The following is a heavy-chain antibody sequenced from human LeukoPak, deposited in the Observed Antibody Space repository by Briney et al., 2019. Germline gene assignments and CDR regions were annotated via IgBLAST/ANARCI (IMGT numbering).Heavy chain of an antibody. CDR3: ARDPTGTTVFDY. Sequence: ASVKVSCKASGYTFTSYDINWVRQATGQGLEWMGWMNPNSGNTGYAQKFQGRVTITRNTSISTAYMELSSLRSEDTAVYYCARDPTGTTVFDYWGQGTLVTVSS. CDR1: GYTFTSYD. V-gene: IGHV1-8*03. J-gene: IGHJ4*02. D-gene: IGHD1-7*01. CDR2: MNPNSGNT.